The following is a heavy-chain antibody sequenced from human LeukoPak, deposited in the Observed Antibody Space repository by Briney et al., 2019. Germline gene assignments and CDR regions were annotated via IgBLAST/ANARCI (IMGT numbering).Heavy chain of an antibody. Sequence: GGSLRLSCAASGFTFSDYWMTWVRQVPGKGLEWVANVGRDGSEKNYVDSVEGRFTISRDNAKKSLDLEMDSLRVEDTALYYCAKVGTWELQRVFENWGQGTLVTVSS. CDR1: GFTFSDYW. J-gene: IGHJ4*02. V-gene: IGHV3-7*01. D-gene: IGHD1-26*01. CDR2: VGRDGSEK. CDR3: AKVGTWELQRVFEN.